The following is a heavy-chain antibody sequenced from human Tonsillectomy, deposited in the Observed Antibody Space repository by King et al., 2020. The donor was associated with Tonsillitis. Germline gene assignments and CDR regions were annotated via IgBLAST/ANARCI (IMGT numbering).Heavy chain of an antibody. CDR3: ADSPNDRSGYYKTPYNWFDP. Sequence: TLKESGPTLVKPTQTLTLTCTFSGFSLSTSGVGVGWIRQPPGKALEWLALIYWDDDKRYSPSLKSRLTITKDTSKNHVVLTMTNMDPVDTATYYCADSPNDRSGYYKTPYNWFDPWGQGTLVTVSS. CDR1: GFSLSTSGVG. J-gene: IGHJ5*02. CDR2: IYWDDDK. V-gene: IGHV2-5*02. D-gene: IGHD3-22*01.